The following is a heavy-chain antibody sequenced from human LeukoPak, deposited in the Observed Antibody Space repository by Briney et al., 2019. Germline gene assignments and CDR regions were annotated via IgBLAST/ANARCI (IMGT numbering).Heavy chain of an antibody. J-gene: IGHJ4*02. CDR2: ISGSGGST. CDR3: AKIYGDYVGLDY. V-gene: IGHV3-23*01. Sequence: GGSLRLSCAASGFTFSSYAMSWVRQAPVKGLEWVSAISGSGGSTYYADSVKGRFTISRDNSKNTLYLQMNSLRAEDTAVYYCAKIYGDYVGLDYWGQGTLVTVSS. D-gene: IGHD4-17*01. CDR1: GFTFSSYA.